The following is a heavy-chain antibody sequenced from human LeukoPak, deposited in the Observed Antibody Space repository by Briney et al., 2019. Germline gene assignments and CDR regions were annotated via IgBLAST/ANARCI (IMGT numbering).Heavy chain of an antibody. CDR3: AKDLGGYDYVGY. Sequence: GGSLRLSCAASGFTFSSYSMNWVRQAPGKGLEWVSSISSSSSYIYYADSVKGRFTISRDNAKNSLYLQMNSLRAEDTAVYYCAKDLGGYDYVGYWGQGTLVTVSS. CDR1: GFTFSSYS. D-gene: IGHD5-12*01. V-gene: IGHV3-21*04. CDR2: ISSSSSYI. J-gene: IGHJ4*02.